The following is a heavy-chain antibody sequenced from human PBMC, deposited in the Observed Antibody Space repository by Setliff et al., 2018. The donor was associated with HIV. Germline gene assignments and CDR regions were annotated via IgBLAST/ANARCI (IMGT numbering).Heavy chain of an antibody. Sequence: ASVKVSCKASGYTFTTYPMNWVRQAPGQGLEWMGWINTNAGNSIYAQGFTGRFVFSFDTSDSTAYLQISDLKAEDTAVYYCARGRDYDFWSGYHELTFYRDYWGQGSLVTV. CDR2: INTNAGNS. J-gene: IGHJ4*02. V-gene: IGHV7-4-1*02. CDR3: ARGRDYDFWSGYHELTFYRDY. D-gene: IGHD3-3*01. CDR1: GYTFTTYP.